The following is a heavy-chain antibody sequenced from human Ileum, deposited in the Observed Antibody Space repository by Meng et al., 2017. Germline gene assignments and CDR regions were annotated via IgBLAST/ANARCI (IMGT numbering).Heavy chain of an antibody. CDR1: GFTFSNYA. J-gene: IGHJ4*02. Sequence: GESLKISCAASGFTFSNYAMRWVRQAPGKGLEWVSSISANGGSTYYADSVKGRFTISRDNSKNTLYLQMNSLTAEDTAVYYCARTSRSSDWGSDCWVQGALVTVSS. D-gene: IGHD6-19*01. V-gene: IGHV3-23*01. CDR3: ARTSRSSDWGSDC. CDR2: ISANGGST.